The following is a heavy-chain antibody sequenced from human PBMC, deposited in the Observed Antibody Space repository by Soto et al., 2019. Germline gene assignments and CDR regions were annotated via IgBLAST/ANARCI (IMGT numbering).Heavy chain of an antibody. CDR3: ARSQGGMLYNSYFDF. CDR2: IDWDGDR. Sequence: SGPTLVNPTQTLTLTCTFSGFTLGTTGLSVNWIRQAPGKALEWLAVIDWDGDRFYSAPLKTRLSISKDTSKNEVVLTMTNMDPVDTATYFCARSQGGMLYNSYFDFWGQGTLVTVSS. CDR1: GFTLGTTGLS. D-gene: IGHD2-8*01. V-gene: IGHV2-70*13. J-gene: IGHJ4*02.